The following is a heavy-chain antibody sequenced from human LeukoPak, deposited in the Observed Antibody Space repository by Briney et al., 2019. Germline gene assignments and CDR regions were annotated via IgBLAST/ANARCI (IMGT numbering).Heavy chain of an antibody. J-gene: IGHJ4*02. CDR2: IYYSGST. Sequence: SETLSLTCAVSGGSIRSSSYYWGWIRQPPGKGLEWIGSIYYSGSTYYNASLKSRGTISVDTSKNQFSLKLNSVTAAGTAVYFCARQVVAVAGTGYFDYWGQGTLVTVSS. D-gene: IGHD6-19*01. CDR1: GGSIRSSSYY. V-gene: IGHV4-39*01. CDR3: ARQVVAVAGTGYFDY.